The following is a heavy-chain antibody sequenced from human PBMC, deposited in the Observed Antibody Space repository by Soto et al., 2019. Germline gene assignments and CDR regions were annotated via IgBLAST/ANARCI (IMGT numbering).Heavy chain of an antibody. J-gene: IGHJ3*02. V-gene: IGHV3-7*01. D-gene: IGHD3-22*01. CDR1: GFTFSSYW. CDR3: VRDGYSDGFDI. CDR2: MKQDGSEE. Sequence: EVQLVESGGGLVQPGGSLRLSCVASGFTFSSYWMSWVRQAPGKGLEWVANMKQDGSEEYYVDSVKGRFTISRDNGRNSLYLQLNSLRAEDTAVYYCVRDGYSDGFDIWGQGTMVTVS.